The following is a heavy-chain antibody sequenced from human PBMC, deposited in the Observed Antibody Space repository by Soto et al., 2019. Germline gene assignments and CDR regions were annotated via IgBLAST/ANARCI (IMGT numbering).Heavy chain of an antibody. Sequence: GGSLRLSCAASGFTFSSYWMSWVRQAPGKGLEWVANIKQDGSEKYYVDSVKGRFTISRDNAKNSLYLQMNSLRAEDTAVYYCARAAGYSSSWYLVDAFDIWGQGTMVTVSS. CDR2: IKQDGSEK. D-gene: IGHD6-13*01. J-gene: IGHJ3*02. CDR3: ARAAGYSSSWYLVDAFDI. V-gene: IGHV3-7*01. CDR1: GFTFSSYW.